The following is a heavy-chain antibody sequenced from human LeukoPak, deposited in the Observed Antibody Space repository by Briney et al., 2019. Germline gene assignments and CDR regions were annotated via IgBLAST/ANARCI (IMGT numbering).Heavy chain of an antibody. Sequence: SVKVSCKASGGTFSSYAISWVRQAPGQGLEWMGGIIPIFGTANYAQKFQGRVTITADESTSTAYMELSGLRSEDTAVYYCARARPVDIVVVVAAAQGYYYYGMDVWGQGTTVTVSS. D-gene: IGHD2-15*01. J-gene: IGHJ6*02. CDR2: IIPIFGTA. V-gene: IGHV1-69*01. CDR3: ARARPVDIVVVVAAAQGYYYYGMDV. CDR1: GGTFSSYA.